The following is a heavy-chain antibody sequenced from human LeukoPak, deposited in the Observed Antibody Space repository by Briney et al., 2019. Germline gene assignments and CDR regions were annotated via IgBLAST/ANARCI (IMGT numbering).Heavy chain of an antibody. CDR2: ISSSGSTI. Sequence: GGSLRLSCAASGFTFSSYEMNWVRQAPGKGLEWVSYISSSGSTIYYADSVKGRFTISRDNSKNSLYLKMNSLRAEDTAVYYCARDMSSGWYSNFDYWGQGTLVTVSS. CDR3: ARDMSSGWYSNFDY. V-gene: IGHV3-48*03. D-gene: IGHD6-19*01. CDR1: GFTFSSYE. J-gene: IGHJ4*02.